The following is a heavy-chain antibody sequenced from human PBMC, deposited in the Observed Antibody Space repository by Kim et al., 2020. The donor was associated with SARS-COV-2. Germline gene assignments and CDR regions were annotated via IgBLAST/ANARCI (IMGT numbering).Heavy chain of an antibody. CDR2: INLSGAGT. V-gene: IGHV3-23*01. J-gene: IGHJ4*02. Sequence: GGSLRLSCAASGFTFSSYDMSWVRQAPEKGLEWVSSINLSGAGTYFADSVKGRFTISRDNSKNTLFLQMNSLRAEDTAVFYCAKGGGGSYHDYCGQGTLV. CDR1: GFTFSSYD. CDR3: AKGGGGSYHDY. D-gene: IGHD1-26*01.